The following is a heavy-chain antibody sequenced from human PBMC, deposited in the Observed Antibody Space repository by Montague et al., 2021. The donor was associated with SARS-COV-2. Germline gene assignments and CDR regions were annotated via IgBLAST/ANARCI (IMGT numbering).Heavy chain of an antibody. CDR3: ARQDAWAYCGDECYRGWFDS. CDR1: FGSISTYY. Sequence: SETLSLTCTVSFGSISTYYWSWIRQPPGKGLEWIGFIFYNGSTKYNPSLKRRVSISLDTPKNRFSLKLSSVTAADTAVYYCARQDAWAYCGDECYRGWFDSWGQGTLVTVSS. V-gene: IGHV4-59*01. CDR2: IFYNGST. D-gene: IGHD2-21*01. J-gene: IGHJ5*01.